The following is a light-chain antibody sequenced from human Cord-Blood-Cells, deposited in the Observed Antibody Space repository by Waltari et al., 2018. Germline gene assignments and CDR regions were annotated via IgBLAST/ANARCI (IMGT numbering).Light chain of an antibody. CDR3: QQRSNWLT. V-gene: IGKV3-11*01. CDR1: QSVSSY. Sequence: ELVLTQSPATLSFSPGEKAPLSCRASQSVSSYLAWYQQKPGQAPRLLIYDASNRATGIPARFSGSGSGTDFTLTISSLEPEDFAVYYCQQRSNWLTFGPGTKVDIK. J-gene: IGKJ3*01. CDR2: DAS.